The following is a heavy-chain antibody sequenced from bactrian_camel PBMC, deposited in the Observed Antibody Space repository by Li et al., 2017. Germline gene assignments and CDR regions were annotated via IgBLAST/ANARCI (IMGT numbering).Heavy chain of an antibody. CDR3: ATDVGLGYFAYNY. CDR2: IDPSEST. CDR1: GLVDSVTW. J-gene: IGHJ4*01. Sequence: HVQLVESGGDLVHPGGSLTLSCAAQGLVDSVTWMGWFRQAPGKEREGVAIIDPSESTTYADSVKGRFTISHDNAKNTVYLQMTSLKSEDTALYYCATDVGLGYFAYNYWGQGTQVTVS. D-gene: IGHD5*01. V-gene: IGHV3S53*01.